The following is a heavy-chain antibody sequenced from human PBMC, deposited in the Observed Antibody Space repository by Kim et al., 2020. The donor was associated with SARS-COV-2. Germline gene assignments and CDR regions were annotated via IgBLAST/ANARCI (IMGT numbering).Heavy chain of an antibody. D-gene: IGHD3-10*01. CDR1: GFTFSSYG. CDR2: ISYDGSNK. Sequence: GGSLRLSCAASGFTFSSYGMHWVRQAPGKGLEWVAVISYDGSNKYYADSVKGRFTISRDNSKNTLYLQMNSLRAEDTAVYYCAKDALWFGELPLDYWGQG. V-gene: IGHV3-30*18. J-gene: IGHJ4*02. CDR3: AKDALWFGELPLDY.